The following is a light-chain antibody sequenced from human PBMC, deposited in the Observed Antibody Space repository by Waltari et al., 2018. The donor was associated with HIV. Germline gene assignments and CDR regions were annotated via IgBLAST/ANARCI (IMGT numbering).Light chain of an antibody. CDR3: QQTYSNPLYT. CDR2: AAS. Sequence: DIQMTQSPSFLYASVGDRVNITCRASQTISNYLNWYQWKPGKAPKLLIYAASTLQSGVPSRFSGSGSGTDFTLTISSLQPEHFATYYCQQTYSNPLYTFGLGTKLENK. CDR1: QTISNY. V-gene: IGKV1-39*01. J-gene: IGKJ2*01.